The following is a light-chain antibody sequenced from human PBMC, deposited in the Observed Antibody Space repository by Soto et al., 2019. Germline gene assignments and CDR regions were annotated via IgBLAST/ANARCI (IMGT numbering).Light chain of an antibody. CDR3: QQYGDLPFT. CDR2: DAS. CDR1: QSVSSN. J-gene: IGKJ5*01. Sequence: EIVLTQSPATLSLSPGERATLSCRASQSVSSNLAWYQQKPGQAPRLLIYDASNRATGIPARFSGSGSGTDFTLTISSLEPEDFAVYYCQQYGDLPFTFGQGTRLEIK. V-gene: IGKV3-11*01.